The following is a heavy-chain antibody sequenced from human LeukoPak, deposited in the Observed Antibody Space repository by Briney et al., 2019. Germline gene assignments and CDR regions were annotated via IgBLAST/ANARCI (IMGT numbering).Heavy chain of an antibody. Sequence: GGSLRLSCAASGFTIRTYAMTWVRQGPGKDLEWISTISASGGCTYYADSVKGRFTISRDNAKNSLYLQMNSLRAEDTAVYYCARGAEYYYDSSGYFPFDYWGQGTLVTVSS. J-gene: IGHJ4*02. D-gene: IGHD3-22*01. CDR1: GFTIRTYA. CDR3: ARGAEYYYDSSGYFPFDY. V-gene: IGHV3-21*01. CDR2: ISASGGCT.